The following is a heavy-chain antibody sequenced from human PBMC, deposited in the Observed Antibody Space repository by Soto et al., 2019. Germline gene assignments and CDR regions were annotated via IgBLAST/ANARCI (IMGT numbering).Heavy chain of an antibody. CDR2: IYYSGST. Sequence: QVQLQESGPGLVKPSQTLSLTCTVSGGSISSGGYYWSWIRQHPGKGLEWIGYIYYSGSTYYNPSLHRRVNISVDTSKNQFSLKLSSVTAADTAVYYCARSGYSYGPNPLLYWGQGTLVTVSS. CDR1: GGSISSGGYY. J-gene: IGHJ4*02. V-gene: IGHV4-31*03. CDR3: ARSGYSYGPNPLLY. D-gene: IGHD5-18*01.